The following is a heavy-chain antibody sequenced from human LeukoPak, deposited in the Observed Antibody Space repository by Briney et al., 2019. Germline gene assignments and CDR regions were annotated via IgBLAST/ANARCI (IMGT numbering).Heavy chain of an antibody. J-gene: IGHJ5*02. CDR2: ICGGGGST. CDR1: VHTFSNYP. V-gene: IGHV3-23*01. D-gene: IGHD3-10*01. Sequence: GGSVRLSYAASVHTFSNYPINCAPQAPRKGLEEVSGICGGGGSTYYADSVKGRHNICRDNSKHTLYLQMDGLRAEDTALYYCAKGSGINHYHWIDPWGQGTLGTVS. CDR3: AKGSGINHYHWIDP.